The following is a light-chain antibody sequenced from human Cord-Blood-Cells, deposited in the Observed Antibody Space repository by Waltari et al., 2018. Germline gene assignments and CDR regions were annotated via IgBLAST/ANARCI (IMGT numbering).Light chain of an antibody. CDR3: CSYAGSSTSWV. CDR2: EGS. CDR1: SSDVGSDNL. J-gene: IGLJ3*02. V-gene: IGLV2-23*01. Sequence: QSALTQPASVSGSPGQSITISCTGTSSDVGSDNLVSWYQQHPGKAPKLMIYEGSKRPSGVSNRFSGSKSGNTASLTISGLQAEDEADYYCCSYAGSSTSWVFGGGTKLTVL.